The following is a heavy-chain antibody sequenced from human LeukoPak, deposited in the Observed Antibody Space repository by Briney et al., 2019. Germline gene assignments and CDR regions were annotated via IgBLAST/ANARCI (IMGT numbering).Heavy chain of an antibody. Sequence: GGSLRLSCAASGFTVSTNYMSGVRQAPGKGLEWVSVIYSGGSTYYADSVKGRFTISRDNSKNTLYLQMNSLRAEDTAVYYCARDAGGYGMDVWGQGTTVTVSS. J-gene: IGHJ6*02. D-gene: IGHD2-8*02. CDR3: ARDAGGYGMDV. CDR2: IYSGGST. CDR1: GFTVSTNY. V-gene: IGHV3-66*01.